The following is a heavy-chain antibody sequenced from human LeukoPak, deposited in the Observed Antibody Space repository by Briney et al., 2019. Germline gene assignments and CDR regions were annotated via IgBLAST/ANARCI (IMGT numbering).Heavy chain of an antibody. D-gene: IGHD5-12*01. J-gene: IGHJ4*02. CDR1: GFTFSNFA. CDR3: ARGQVPSGYGSLDY. Sequence: PGGSLRLSCAASGFTFSNFAMHWVRRAPGKGLEWVAVISYDGSDKYYADSVKDRFTISRDNSENTLYLQMNSLGTEDTALYYCARGQVPSGYGSLDYWGQGTLVTVSS. V-gene: IGHV3-30-3*01. CDR2: ISYDGSDK.